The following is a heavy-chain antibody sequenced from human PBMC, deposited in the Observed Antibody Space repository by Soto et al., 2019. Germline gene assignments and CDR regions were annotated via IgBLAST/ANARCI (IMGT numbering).Heavy chain of an antibody. CDR3: VIFYFPGRGYYFVD. D-gene: IGHD2-8*01. CDR2: IYYSGST. Sequence: SETLSLTCTVSGGSISSSSYYWGWIRQPPGKGLEWIGSIYYSGSTYYNPSLKSRVTISVDTSKNQFSLKLSSVTAADTAVYYCVIFYFPGRGYYFVDWGQGILVTLSS. CDR1: GGSISSSSYY. J-gene: IGHJ4*02. V-gene: IGHV4-39*01.